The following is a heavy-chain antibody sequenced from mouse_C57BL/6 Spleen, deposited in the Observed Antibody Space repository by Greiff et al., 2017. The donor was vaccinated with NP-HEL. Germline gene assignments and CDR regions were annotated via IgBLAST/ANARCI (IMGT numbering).Heavy chain of an antibody. V-gene: IGHV7-1*01. Sequence: EVQGVESGGGLVQSGRSLRLSCATSGFTFSDFYMEWVRQAPGKGLEWIAASRNKANDYTTEYSASVKGRFIVSRDTSQSILYLQMNALRAEDTAIYYCARALYDYDGTWFAYWGQGTLVTVSA. CDR2: SRNKANDYTT. CDR1: GFTFSDFY. J-gene: IGHJ3*01. D-gene: IGHD2-4*01. CDR3: ARALYDYDGTWFAY.